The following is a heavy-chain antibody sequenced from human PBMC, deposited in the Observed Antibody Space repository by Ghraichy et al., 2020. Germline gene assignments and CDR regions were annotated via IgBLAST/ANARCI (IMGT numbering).Heavy chain of an antibody. Sequence: LNISCAASGFTFSSYAMSWVRQAPGKGLEWVSAISSNGGTTFYADSVKGRFTISKDSSKNTLYLQMNSLRAEDTAVYYCAKRGCSGGNCYSGVGAFDIWGQGTMVTVSS. CDR1: GFTFSSYA. CDR2: ISSNGGTT. V-gene: IGHV3-23*01. D-gene: IGHD2-15*01. J-gene: IGHJ3*02. CDR3: AKRGCSGGNCYSGVGAFDI.